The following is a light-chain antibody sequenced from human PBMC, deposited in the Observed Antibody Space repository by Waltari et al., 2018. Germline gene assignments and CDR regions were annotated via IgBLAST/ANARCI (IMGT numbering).Light chain of an antibody. Sequence: EIVLTQSPGALSLSPGERATPPCRASQSVTRIHLAWYQQKPGQAPRLLIYGVSSRATGIPDRFSGSGSGTDFTLTISRLEPEDFAVYYCQQYGTSPWTFGQGTKVEIK. V-gene: IGKV3-20*01. J-gene: IGKJ1*01. CDR1: QSVTRIH. CDR3: QQYGTSPWT. CDR2: GVS.